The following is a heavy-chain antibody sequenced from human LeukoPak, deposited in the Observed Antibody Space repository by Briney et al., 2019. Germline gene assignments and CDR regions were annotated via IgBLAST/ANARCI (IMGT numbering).Heavy chain of an antibody. CDR3: ARGNTAAAGTLGY. CDR1: GFTFSSYW. Sequence: QPGGSLRLSCAASGFTFSSYWMTWVRQAPGKGLEWVATIKQDGSEKYYVDSVKGRFTISRDNAKNSLYLQMNSLRAEDTAVSSCARGNTAAAGTLGYWGQGTLVTVSS. D-gene: IGHD6-13*01. V-gene: IGHV3-7*01. J-gene: IGHJ4*02. CDR2: IKQDGSEK.